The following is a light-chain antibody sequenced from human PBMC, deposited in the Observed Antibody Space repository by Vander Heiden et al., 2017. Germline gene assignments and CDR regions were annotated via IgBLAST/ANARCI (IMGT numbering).Light chain of an antibody. CDR3: QQSYSIPRT. J-gene: IGKJ2*01. V-gene: IGKV1-39*01. CDR2: GAS. CDR1: QNIGNY. Sequence: DFRMTQSPSSLTASVGDRVTFTCPASQNIGNYLKWYQQKPGKAPELLILGASTLVSGVPPRFSGGGSGTHFTLTISSLQPEDFAAYHCQQSYSIPRTFGQGTKLEI.